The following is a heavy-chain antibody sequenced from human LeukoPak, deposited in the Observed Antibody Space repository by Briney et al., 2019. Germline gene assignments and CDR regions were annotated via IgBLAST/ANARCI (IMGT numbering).Heavy chain of an antibody. Sequence: PGGSLRLSCAASGFTFSSYSMNWVRQAPGKGLEWVSSISSSSSTIYYADSVKGRFTISRDNAKNSLYLQMNSLRAEDTAVYYCARDRVAARPWDWFDPWGQGTLVTVSS. J-gene: IGHJ5*02. CDR2: ISSSSSTI. D-gene: IGHD6-6*01. V-gene: IGHV3-48*01. CDR3: ARDRVAARPWDWFDP. CDR1: GFTFSSYS.